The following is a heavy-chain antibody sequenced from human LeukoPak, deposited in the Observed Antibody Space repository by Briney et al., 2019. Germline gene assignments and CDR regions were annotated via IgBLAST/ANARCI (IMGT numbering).Heavy chain of an antibody. V-gene: IGHV1-18*01. CDR3: ARYGFWSRYLSGNPHNWFDP. D-gene: IGHD3-3*01. CDR2: ISAYNGNT. J-gene: IGHJ5*01. CDR1: VYTFTGYG. Sequence: APVKMSFSAAVYTFTGYGISGMRQAPGQGLEWMGWISAYNGNTNYAQKLQGGVTMTTDTSTSTAYMELRSLRFDDTAAYYCARYGFWSRYLSGNPHNWFDPWGQGTMVTVSS.